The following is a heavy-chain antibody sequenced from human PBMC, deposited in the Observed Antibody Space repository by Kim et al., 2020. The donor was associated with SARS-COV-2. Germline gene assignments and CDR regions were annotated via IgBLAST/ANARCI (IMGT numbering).Heavy chain of an antibody. CDR3: VRGRNYYESSGFCPDM. V-gene: IGHV3-11*06. D-gene: IGHD3-22*01. CDR1: GFTFSDYY. CDR2: ISSGGTYI. J-gene: IGHJ3*02. Sequence: GGSLRLSCAASGFTFSDYYMTWIRQAPGKGLEWISFISSGGTYINYADSVKGRFTISRDNAKNTVFLQMNSLRGGDTAVYFCVRGRNYYESSGFCPDMWGQGTKVTVSS.